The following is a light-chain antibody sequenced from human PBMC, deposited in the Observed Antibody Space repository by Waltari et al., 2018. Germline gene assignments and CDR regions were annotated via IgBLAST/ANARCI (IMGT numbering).Light chain of an antibody. CDR1: SSNIGNNA. CDR3: ATWDDSLNGGV. V-gene: IGLV1-36*01. Sequence: QSVLTQPPSVSEAPRQRVTISCSGSSSNIGNNAVHWYQQLPGKAPRLLIYDDSLLPSGVSDQFSGSKSGTSASLAISGLQSEDEALYYCATWDDSLNGGVFGGGTKLTVL. CDR2: DDS. J-gene: IGLJ3*02.